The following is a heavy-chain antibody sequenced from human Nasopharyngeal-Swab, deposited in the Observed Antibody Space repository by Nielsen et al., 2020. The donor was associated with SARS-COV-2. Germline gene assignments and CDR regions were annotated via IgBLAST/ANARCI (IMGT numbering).Heavy chain of an antibody. J-gene: IGHJ4*02. CDR2: INSDGSST. CDR3: ATPSPQGYDFWSGYGS. D-gene: IGHD3-3*01. Sequence: GGSLRLSCAASGFTFSSYWMHWVRQAPGKGLVWVSRINSDGSSTSYADSVKGRFTISRDNAKNTLYLRMNSLRAEDTAVYYCATPSPQGYDFWSGYGSWGQGTLVTVSS. V-gene: IGHV3-74*01. CDR1: GFTFSSYW.